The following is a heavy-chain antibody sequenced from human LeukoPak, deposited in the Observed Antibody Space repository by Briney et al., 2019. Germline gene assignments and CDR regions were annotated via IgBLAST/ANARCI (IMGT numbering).Heavy chain of an antibody. CDR3: ARVLRYCSGGNCYSGGLGYMDV. CDR2: ISGSGAST. J-gene: IGHJ6*03. V-gene: IGHV3-23*01. Sequence: GGSLRLSCAASGFTFSSYAMKWVRQAPGKGLEWVSTISGSGASTYYADSVKGRFTISRDNAKNSLFLQMNSLRAEDTAVYYCARVLRYCSGGNCYSGGLGYMDVWGKGTTVTISS. D-gene: IGHD2-15*01. CDR1: GFTFSSYA.